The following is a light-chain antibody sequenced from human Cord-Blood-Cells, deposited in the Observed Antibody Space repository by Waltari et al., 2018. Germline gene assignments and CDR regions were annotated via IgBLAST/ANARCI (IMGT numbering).Light chain of an antibody. CDR3: EQYNSYST. V-gene: IGKV1-5*01. CDR2: DAS. Sequence: DIQMTQSPSTLSASVGDRVTITCRASQSISSWLAWYQQKPGKAPKLLIYDASSLESGVPSRCSGSGSGTEFSISISSLQPDDFATYYCEQYNSYSTFGQGTKVEI. J-gene: IGKJ1*01. CDR1: QSISSW.